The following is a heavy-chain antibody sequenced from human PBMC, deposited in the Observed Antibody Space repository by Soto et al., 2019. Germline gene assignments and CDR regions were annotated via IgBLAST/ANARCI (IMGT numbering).Heavy chain of an antibody. Sequence: QVQLVQSGAEVKKPGSSVKVSCKASGGTFSSYTISWVRQAPGQGLEWMGRIIPILGIANYAQKFQGRVTITADKSTSTAYMELSSLRSEDTAVYYCARGAKVVATSILYWYFDLWGRGTLVTVSS. D-gene: IGHD5-12*01. CDR2: IIPILGIA. CDR3: ARGAKVVATSILYWYFDL. CDR1: GGTFSSYT. J-gene: IGHJ2*01. V-gene: IGHV1-69*02.